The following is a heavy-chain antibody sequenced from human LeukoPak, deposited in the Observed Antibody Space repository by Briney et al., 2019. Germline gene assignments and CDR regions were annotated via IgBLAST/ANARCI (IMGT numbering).Heavy chain of an antibody. Sequence: GGSLRLSCAASGFTFSSYWMSWVRQAPGKGLEWVANIKQDGSEKYYVDSVKGRFTISRDNAKNSLYLQMNSLRAEDTAVYYRVRMIHYYYYYMDVWGKGTTVTVSS. CDR3: VRMIHYYYYYMDV. V-gene: IGHV3-7*01. CDR2: IKQDGSEK. D-gene: IGHD3-16*01. CDR1: GFTFSSYW. J-gene: IGHJ6*03.